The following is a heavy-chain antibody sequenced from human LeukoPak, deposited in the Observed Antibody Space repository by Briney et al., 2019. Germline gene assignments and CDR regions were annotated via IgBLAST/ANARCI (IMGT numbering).Heavy chain of an antibody. D-gene: IGHD2-2*01. CDR1: GGSFSGYY. V-gene: IGHV4-34*01. Sequence: SETLSLTCAVYGGSFSGYYWSWIRQPPGKGLEWIGEINHSGSTNYNPSLKSRVTISVDTSKNQFPLKLSSVTAADTAVYYCARDVPLDYWGQGTLVTVSS. CDR2: INHSGST. CDR3: ARDVPLDY. J-gene: IGHJ4*02.